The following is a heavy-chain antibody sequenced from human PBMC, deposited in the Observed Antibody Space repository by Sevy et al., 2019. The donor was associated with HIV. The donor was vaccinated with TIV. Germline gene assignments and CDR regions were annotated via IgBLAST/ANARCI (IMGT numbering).Heavy chain of an antibody. J-gene: IGHJ6*02. V-gene: IGHV5-51*01. Sequence: GESLKISCKGSGYSFTSYWIGWVRQMPGKGLEWMGIIYPGDSDTRYRPSFQGRVTISADESTSTAYLPSSSRKASDTAMYYYARFGRRGEFGMIGLDVQNYYYGMDVWGQGTTVTVSS. CDR1: GYSFTSYW. CDR3: ARFGRRGEFGMIGLDVQNYYYGMDV. D-gene: IGHD3-22*01. CDR2: IYPGDSDT.